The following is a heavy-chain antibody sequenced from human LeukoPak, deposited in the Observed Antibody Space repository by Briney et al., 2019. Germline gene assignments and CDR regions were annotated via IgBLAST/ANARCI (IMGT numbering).Heavy chain of an antibody. Sequence: SETLSRTCSVSGGSISSYYWSWIRQPPGKGLEWIGYIYYSGSTNYNPSLKSRVTISVDTSENQLSLKLSSVTAADTAVYYCVRAHSSSWYMDYWGQGTLVTVSS. CDR1: GGSISSYY. D-gene: IGHD6-13*01. CDR3: VRAHSSSWYMDY. J-gene: IGHJ4*02. V-gene: IGHV4-59*01. CDR2: IYYSGST.